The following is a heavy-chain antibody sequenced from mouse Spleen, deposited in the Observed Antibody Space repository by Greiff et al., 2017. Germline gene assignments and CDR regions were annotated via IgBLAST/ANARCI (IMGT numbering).Heavy chain of an antibody. V-gene: IGHV14-4*02. J-gene: IGHJ2*01. CDR2: IDPENGDT. D-gene: IGHD2-1*01. Sequence: EVKVVESGAELVRSGASVKLSCTASGFTIKDYYMHWVKQRPEQGLEWIGWIDPENGDTEYAPKFQGKATMTADTSSNTAYLQLSSLTSEDTAVYYCNAYGNYFDYWGQGTTLTVSS. CDR3: NAYGNYFDY. CDR1: GFTIKDYY.